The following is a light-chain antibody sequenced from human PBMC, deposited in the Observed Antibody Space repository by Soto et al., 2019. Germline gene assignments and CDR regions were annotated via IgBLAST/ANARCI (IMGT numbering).Light chain of an antibody. J-gene: IGKJ1*01. CDR2: AAS. V-gene: IGKV1-27*01. CDR3: QKYNSAPQA. CDR1: QGMSNY. Sequence: DMQMPQSPASGSGSISKERTITWQASQGMSNYLAWYQQKPGKVPKLLIYAASTLQSGVPSRFSGRRSGTYFTLTISSLQPEDVATYFCQKYNSAPQAFGQGTKVEIK.